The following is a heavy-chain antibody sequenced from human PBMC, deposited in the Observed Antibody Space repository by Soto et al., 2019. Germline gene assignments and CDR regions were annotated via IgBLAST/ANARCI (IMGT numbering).Heavy chain of an antibody. J-gene: IGHJ4*02. CDR2: ISYDGSNK. CDR1: GFTFSSYG. Sequence: PGGSMRLSCAASGFTFSSYGMHWVRQAPGKGLEWVAVISYDGSNKYYADSVKGRFTISRDNSKNTLYLQMNSLRAEDTAVYYCATVVVTASYYFDYRGQGTLVTVSS. V-gene: IGHV3-30*03. CDR3: ATVVVTASYYFDY. D-gene: IGHD2-21*02.